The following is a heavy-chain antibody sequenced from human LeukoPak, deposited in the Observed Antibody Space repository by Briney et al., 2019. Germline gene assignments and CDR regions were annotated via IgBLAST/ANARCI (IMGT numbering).Heavy chain of an antibody. CDR2: IRSDGSNK. CDR1: GFTFITYG. D-gene: IGHD1-26*01. J-gene: IGHJ4*02. Sequence: GGSLRLSCAASGFTFITYGMHWVRQAPGKGLNWVAFIRSDGSNKYYADSVKGRFTISRDNSKNTLYLQMNSLRAEDTAVYYCASSGSYYHPLDYWGQGTLVTVSS. V-gene: IGHV3-30*02. CDR3: ASSGSYYHPLDY.